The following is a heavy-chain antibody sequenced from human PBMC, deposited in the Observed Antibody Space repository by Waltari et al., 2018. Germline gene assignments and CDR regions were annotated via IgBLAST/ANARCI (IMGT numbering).Heavy chain of an antibody. CDR3: ARRAAITAAGPTYYMDV. CDR2: IYHSGST. D-gene: IGHD6-13*01. CDR1: GYSISSGYY. J-gene: IGHJ6*03. Sequence: QVQLQESGPGLVKPSETLSLTCAVSGYSISSGYYWGWIQQPPGKGLEWIGNIYHSGSTHYNPSLKSRVTISVDTSKNQFSLKLSSVTAADTAVYYCARRAAITAAGPTYYMDVWGKGTTVTVSS. V-gene: IGHV4-38-2*01.